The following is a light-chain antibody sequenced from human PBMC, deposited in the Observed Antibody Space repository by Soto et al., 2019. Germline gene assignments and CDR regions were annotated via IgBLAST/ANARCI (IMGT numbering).Light chain of an antibody. V-gene: IGKV3-20*01. CDR3: QQYDTCPRT. J-gene: IGKJ1*01. CDR2: GTS. CDR1: QSLSSNS. Sequence: EIVLTQSPGTLSLSPGDRATLSCRASQSLSSNSVSWYQQKPGQSPRLLFFGTSSRATDIPDRFSCSGTETDFALTITRLAPADFAVYFCQQYDTCPRTFGQGTKVEIQ.